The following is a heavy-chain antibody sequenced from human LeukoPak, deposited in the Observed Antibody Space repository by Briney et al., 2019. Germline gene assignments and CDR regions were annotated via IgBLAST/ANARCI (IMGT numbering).Heavy chain of an antibody. Sequence: GRSLRLSCAASGFTFSSYVMHWVRQAPGKGLEWVAVISYDGSNKYYADSVKGRFTISRDNSKNTLYLQMNSLRAEDTAVYYCARDLWFGELLYYFDYWGQGTLVTVSS. CDR1: GFTFSSYV. D-gene: IGHD3-10*01. V-gene: IGHV3-30*04. J-gene: IGHJ4*02. CDR2: ISYDGSNK. CDR3: ARDLWFGELLYYFDY.